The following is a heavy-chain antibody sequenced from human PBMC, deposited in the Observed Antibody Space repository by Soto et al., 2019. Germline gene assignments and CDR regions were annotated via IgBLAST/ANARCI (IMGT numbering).Heavy chain of an antibody. CDR3: ARAPKCSSGWKNNWFDP. D-gene: IGHD6-19*01. Sequence: GASVKVSCKASGYTFTSYYMHWVRQAPGQGLEWMGIINPSGGSTSYAQKFQGRVTMTRDTSTSTVYMELSSLRSEDTAVYYCARAPKCSSGWKNNWFDPWGQGTLVTVSS. V-gene: IGHV1-46*01. CDR2: INPSGGST. J-gene: IGHJ5*02. CDR1: GYTFTSYY.